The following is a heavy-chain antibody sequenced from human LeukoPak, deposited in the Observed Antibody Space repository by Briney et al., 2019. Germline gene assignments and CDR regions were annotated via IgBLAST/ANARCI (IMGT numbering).Heavy chain of an antibody. CDR2: IRYDGSNK. V-gene: IGHV3-30*02. D-gene: IGHD3-9*01. J-gene: IGHJ4*02. Sequence: PGGSLRLSCAASGFTFSSYGMHWVRQAPGKGLEWVAFIRYDGSNKYYADSVKGRFIISRDNSKNTLYLQMNSLRAEDTAVYYCAREGEADILTGYEFDYWGQGTLVTVSS. CDR1: GFTFSSYG. CDR3: AREGEADILTGYEFDY.